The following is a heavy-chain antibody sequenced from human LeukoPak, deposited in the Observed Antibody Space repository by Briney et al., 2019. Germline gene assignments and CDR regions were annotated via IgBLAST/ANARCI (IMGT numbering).Heavy chain of an antibody. Sequence: PSETLSLTCTVSGGSISSYYWSWIRQPPGKGLEWIGYIYYSGSTNYNPSLKSRVTISVDTSKNQFSLKLSSVTAADTAVYYCARSQQDSISGFDYWGQGTLVTVSS. D-gene: IGHD3-22*01. CDR3: ARSQQDSISGFDY. CDR2: IYYSGST. CDR1: GGSISSYY. V-gene: IGHV4-59*01. J-gene: IGHJ4*02.